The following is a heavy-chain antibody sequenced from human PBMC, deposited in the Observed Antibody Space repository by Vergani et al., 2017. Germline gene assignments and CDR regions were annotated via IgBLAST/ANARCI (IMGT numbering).Heavy chain of an antibody. Sequence: QVQLEESGPGLVKPSETLSLTCTVSGGSFNTYYWSWIRQSPGKGLEWIGYIYSTGSTNYNPSLNSRVTISVDTSKNQFSLKSRSVTAADTAVYFCARVMYRDEASTGYRLEGMDIWGQGTTVTISS. J-gene: IGHJ6*02. CDR2: IYSTGST. D-gene: IGHD3-9*01. CDR1: GGSFNTYY. CDR3: ARVMYRDEASTGYRLEGMDI. V-gene: IGHV4-59*13.